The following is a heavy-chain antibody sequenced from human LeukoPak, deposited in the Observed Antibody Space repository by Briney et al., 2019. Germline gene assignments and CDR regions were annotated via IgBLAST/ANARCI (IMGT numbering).Heavy chain of an antibody. CDR2: ISYDGSNK. J-gene: IGHJ3*02. Sequence: GRSLRLSCAASGFTFSSYGMHWVRQAPGKGLEWVAVISYDGSNKYYADSVKGRFTISRDNSKNTLYLQMNSLRAEDTAVYYCARISPYDSSGYPHDAFDIWGQGTMVTVSS. CDR1: GFTFSSYG. V-gene: IGHV3-33*01. CDR3: ARISPYDSSGYPHDAFDI. D-gene: IGHD3-22*01.